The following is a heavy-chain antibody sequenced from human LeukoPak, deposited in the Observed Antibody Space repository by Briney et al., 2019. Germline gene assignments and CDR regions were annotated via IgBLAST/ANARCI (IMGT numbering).Heavy chain of an antibody. D-gene: IGHD3-9*01. CDR1: GFTFSSYW. J-gene: IGHJ2*01. CDR2: IKQNGSEK. Sequence: GGSLRLSCAASGFTFSSYWMSWVRQAPGKGLEWVANIKQNGSEKYYVDSVKGRFTISRDNAKNSLYLQMNSLRAEDTAVYYCARCMDYDILTGYYSWWYFDLWGRGTLVTVSS. V-gene: IGHV3-7*01. CDR3: ARCMDYDILTGYYSWWYFDL.